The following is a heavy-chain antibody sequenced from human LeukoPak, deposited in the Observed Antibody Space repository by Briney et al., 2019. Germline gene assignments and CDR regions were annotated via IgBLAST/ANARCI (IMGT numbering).Heavy chain of an antibody. V-gene: IGHV4-59*01. Sequence: YYWSWIRQPPGKGLEWIGYMYYSGSTNYNPSLKSRVTISVDTSKNRFSLRLSSVTAADMAVYYCTRAVNVEYTGMDVWGQGTTVTVSS. CDR1: YY. D-gene: IGHD1-1*01. CDR2: MYYSGST. J-gene: IGHJ6*02. CDR3: TRAVNVEYTGMDV.